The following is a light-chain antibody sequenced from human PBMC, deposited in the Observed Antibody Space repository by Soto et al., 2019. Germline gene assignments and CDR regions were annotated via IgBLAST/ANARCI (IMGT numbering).Light chain of an antibody. J-gene: IGKJ1*01. CDR2: NVS. V-gene: IGKV2-30*01. Sequence: DVVMTQSPLSLPVTLGQPASISCRSSQSLVYSDGNTYLNWFQQRPGQSPSRLIYNVSNRDSGVLDRFSGSGSGNDFTLKISRVEDEDVGVSYCMKGTHGPRTLGQGTKVEIK. CDR3: MKGTHGPRT. CDR1: QSLVYSDGNTY.